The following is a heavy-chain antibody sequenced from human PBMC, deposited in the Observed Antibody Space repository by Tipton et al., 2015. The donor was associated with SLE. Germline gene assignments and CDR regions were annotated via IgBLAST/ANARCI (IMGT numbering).Heavy chain of an antibody. V-gene: IGHV3-9*01. CDR3: VKDMSSTVTSLGY. J-gene: IGHJ4*02. D-gene: IGHD4-11*01. Sequence: SLRLSCAASGFTFDDYAMHWVRQAPGKGLEWVSGISWESGSIGYADSVTGRSTISRDNAKNFLYLQMSSLRAEDTAFYYCVKDMSSTVTSLGYWGQGTLVTVSS. CDR2: ISWESGSI. CDR1: GFTFDDYA.